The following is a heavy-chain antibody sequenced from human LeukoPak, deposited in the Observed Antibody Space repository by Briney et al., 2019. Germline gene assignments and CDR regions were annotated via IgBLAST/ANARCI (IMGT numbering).Heavy chain of an antibody. Sequence: SETLSLTCAVYGESFSGYYWSWIRQPPGKGLEWIGEINHSGSTNYNPSLKSRVTISVDTSKNQFSLKLSSVTAADTAVYYCARDKTYYYDSSGYYPLLYWGQGTLVTVSS. D-gene: IGHD3-22*01. CDR2: INHSGST. CDR3: ARDKTYYYDSSGYYPLLY. V-gene: IGHV4-34*01. J-gene: IGHJ4*02. CDR1: GESFSGYY.